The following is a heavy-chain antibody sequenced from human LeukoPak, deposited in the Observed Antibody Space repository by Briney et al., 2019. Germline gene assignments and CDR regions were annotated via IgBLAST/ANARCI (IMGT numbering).Heavy chain of an antibody. CDR3: ARLYRSGWYRDAFDI. J-gene: IGHJ3*02. CDR2: IYPGDSDT. CDR1: GYSFTSYW. V-gene: IGHV5-51*01. D-gene: IGHD6-19*01. Sequence: GESLKISCKGSGYSFTSYWIGWVRQMPGKGLEWMGIIYPGDSDTRYSPSFQGQVTISADKSISTAYLQWSSLKASDTAMYYCARLYRSGWYRDAFDIWGQGTMVTVSS.